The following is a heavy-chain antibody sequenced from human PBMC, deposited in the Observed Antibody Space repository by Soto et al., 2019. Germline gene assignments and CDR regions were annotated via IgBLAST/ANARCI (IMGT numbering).Heavy chain of an antibody. V-gene: IGHV1-69*13. CDR2: IIPIFGTA. CDR3: ARGPLGTAMDYYYYGMDV. J-gene: IGHJ6*02. CDR1: GGTFSSYA. Sequence: ASVKVSCKASGGTFSSYAISWVRQAPGQGLEWMGGIIPIFGTANYAQKFQGRVTITADESTGTAYMELSSLRSEDTAVYYCARGPLGTAMDYYYYGMDVWGQGTTVTVSS. D-gene: IGHD5-18*01.